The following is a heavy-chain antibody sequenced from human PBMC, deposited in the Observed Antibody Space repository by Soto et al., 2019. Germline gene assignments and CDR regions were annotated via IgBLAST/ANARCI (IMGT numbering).Heavy chain of an antibody. D-gene: IGHD4-17*01. V-gene: IGHV4-39*01. CDR2: FYYSGST. CDR3: SRASGGPVTSGATLDI. CDR1: GGSISSSNHY. J-gene: IGHJ3*02. Sequence: SETLSLTCTVSGGSISSSNHYWGWIRQPPGKGLEWIGSFYYSGSTYYNPSFKSRVTISVDTSKNQISLNLTSVTAADTAVYYCSRASGGPVTSGATLDIWGQGTMVTVSS.